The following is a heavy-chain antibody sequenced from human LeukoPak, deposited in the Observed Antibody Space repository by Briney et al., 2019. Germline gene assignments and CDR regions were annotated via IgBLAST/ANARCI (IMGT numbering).Heavy chain of an antibody. J-gene: IGHJ5*02. Sequence: XSGXSFTXYWIGWVRQMPGKGLEWMGIIYPGDSDTRYSPSFQGQVTISADKSISTAYLQWSSLKASDTAMYYCARTMDYGDYEFDPWGQGTLVTVSS. CDR1: GXSFTXYW. CDR3: ARTMDYGDYEFDP. D-gene: IGHD4-17*01. V-gene: IGHV5-51*01. CDR2: IYPGDSDT.